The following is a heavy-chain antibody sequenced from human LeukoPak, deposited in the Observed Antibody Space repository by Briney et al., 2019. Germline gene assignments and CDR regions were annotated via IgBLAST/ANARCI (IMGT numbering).Heavy chain of an antibody. D-gene: IGHD2-2*02. J-gene: IGHJ3*02. V-gene: IGHV1-46*01. CDR3: ARTDCSRYSCYKDAFDI. Sequence: ASVKVSCKASGYIFTNYYMHWVRQAPGQGLEYMGILDPSAGDTTYAQKFQGRVTMTRDTSTSTVYMELSSLRFEDTAVYYCARTDCSRYSCYKDAFDIWGQGTMVTVSS. CDR2: LDPSAGDT. CDR1: GYIFTNYY.